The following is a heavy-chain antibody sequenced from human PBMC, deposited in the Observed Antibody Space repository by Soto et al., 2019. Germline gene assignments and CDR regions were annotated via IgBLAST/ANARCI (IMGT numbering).Heavy chain of an antibody. CDR2: TYYSGST. V-gene: IGHV4-59*01. J-gene: IGHJ5*02. CDR3: ARAGPFYGSGSYYANNWFDP. CDR1: GGSISSYY. D-gene: IGHD3-10*01. Sequence: PSETLSLTCTVSGGSISSYYWSWIRQPPGKGLEWIGYTYYSGSTNYNPSLKSRVTISVDTSKNQFSLKLSSVTAADTAVYYCARAGPFYGSGSYYANNWFDPWGQGTLVTVSS.